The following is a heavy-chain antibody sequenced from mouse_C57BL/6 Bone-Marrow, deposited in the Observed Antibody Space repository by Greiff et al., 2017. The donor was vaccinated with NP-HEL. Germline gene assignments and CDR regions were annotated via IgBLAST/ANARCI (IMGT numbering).Heavy chain of an antibody. CDR1: GFTFSDYY. CDR2: INYDGSST. Sequence: EVQLVESEGGLVQPGSSMKLSCTASGFTFSDYYMAWVRQVPEKGLEWVANINYDGSSTYYLDSLKSRFIISRDNAKNILYLQMSSLKSEDTATYYCARSYYYGSSYPYWYFDGWGTGTTVTVSS. V-gene: IGHV5-16*01. J-gene: IGHJ1*03. D-gene: IGHD1-1*01. CDR3: ARSYYYGSSYPYWYFDG.